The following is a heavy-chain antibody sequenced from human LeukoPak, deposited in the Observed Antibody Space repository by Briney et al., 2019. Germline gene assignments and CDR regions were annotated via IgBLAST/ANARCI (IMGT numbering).Heavy chain of an antibody. J-gene: IGHJ4*02. Sequence: SETLSLTCTVSGGSISSYYWSWIRQPPGKGLEWIGYVYYSGSTSYNPSLKSRVTISVDTSKNQFSLKLSSATAADTAVYYCARVSSGWPRDFDYWGQGTLVTVSS. CDR3: ARVSSGWPRDFDY. V-gene: IGHV4-59*01. CDR1: GGSISSYY. CDR2: VYYSGST. D-gene: IGHD6-19*01.